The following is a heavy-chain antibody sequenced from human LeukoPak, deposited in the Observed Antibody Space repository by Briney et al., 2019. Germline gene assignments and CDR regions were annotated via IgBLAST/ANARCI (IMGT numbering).Heavy chain of an antibody. CDR2: IHYSGST. Sequence: SETLSLTCTVSGGSISSYYWSWTRQPPGKGLEWIGYIHYSGSTYYNPSLKSRVTISVDTSKNQFSLKLNSVTAADTAVYYCARHYGPWGQGTLVTVSS. J-gene: IGHJ5*02. D-gene: IGHD3-10*01. CDR1: GGSISSYY. V-gene: IGHV4-59*08. CDR3: ARHYGP.